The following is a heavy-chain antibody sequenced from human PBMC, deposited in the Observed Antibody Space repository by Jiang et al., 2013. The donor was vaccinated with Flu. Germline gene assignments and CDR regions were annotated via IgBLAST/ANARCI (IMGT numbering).Heavy chain of an antibody. J-gene: IGHJ4*02. V-gene: IGHV1-8*01. CDR2: MNPNSGNT. CDR3: ARGIRRGIAPTHPHGY. CDR1: GYTFTSYD. Sequence: GAEVKKPGASVKVSCKASGYTFTSYDINWVRQATGQGLEWMGWMNPNSGNTGYAQKFQGRVTMTRNTSISTAYMELSSLRSEDTAVYYCARGIRRGIAPTHPHGYWGQGTLVTVSS. D-gene: IGHD1-26*01.